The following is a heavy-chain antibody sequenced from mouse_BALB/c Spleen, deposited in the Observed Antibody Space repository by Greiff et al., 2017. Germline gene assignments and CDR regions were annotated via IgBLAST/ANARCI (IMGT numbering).Heavy chain of an antibody. D-gene: IGHD1-2*01. CDR3: AREDFTTDTAY. Sequence: EVKLMESGPGLVKPSQSLSLTCSVTGYSITSGYYWNWIRQFPGNKLEWMGYISYDGSNNYNPSLKNRISITRDTSKNQFFLKLNSVTTEDTATYYCAREDFTTDTAYWGQGTLVTVSA. J-gene: IGHJ3*01. CDR2: ISYDGSN. V-gene: IGHV3-6*02. CDR1: GYSITSGYY.